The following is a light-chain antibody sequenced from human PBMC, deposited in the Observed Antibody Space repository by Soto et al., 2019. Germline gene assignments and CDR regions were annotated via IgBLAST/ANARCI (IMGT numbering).Light chain of an antibody. J-gene: IGLJ2*01. CDR3: AVWDDSLSGVV. V-gene: IGLV1-47*02. CDR2: NDY. CDR1: TSNVGSTL. Sequence: QSVLAQPPSASGTPGQRVTISWSGSTSNVGSTLASWYQQLPGSAPKLLIYNDYERRSGVPDRFSGSKSGTSASLGISGLRSEDEADYFCAVWDDSLSGVVFGGGTKLTVL.